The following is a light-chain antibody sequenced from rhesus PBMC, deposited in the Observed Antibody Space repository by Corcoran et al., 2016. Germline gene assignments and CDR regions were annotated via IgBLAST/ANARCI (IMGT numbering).Light chain of an antibody. Sequence: DIQMTQSPSSLSASVGDRVTITCQASQGISSWLAWYQQKQGKAHKLLIYAASSLKSGVPSRVSGSGSGTDFTLTISSLQSEDFATYYCQQHNSYPYSFGQGTKVEIK. J-gene: IGKJ2*01. CDR2: AAS. V-gene: IGKV1-33*02. CDR3: QQHNSYPYS. CDR1: QGISSW.